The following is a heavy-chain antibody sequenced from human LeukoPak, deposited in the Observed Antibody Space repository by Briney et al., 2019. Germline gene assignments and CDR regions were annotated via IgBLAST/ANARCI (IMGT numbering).Heavy chain of an antibody. CDR3: ARVSGSYDHLLRYYFDY. CDR2: IYTSGST. V-gene: IGHV4-4*07. Sequence: PSETLSLICTVSGGSISSYYWSWIRQPAGKGLEWIGRIYTSGSTNYNPSLKIGVTMSVDTSKNHFSLKLSSVTAADTAVYYCARVSGSYDHLLRYYFDYWGQGTLVTVSS. CDR1: GGSISSYY. D-gene: IGHD1-26*01. J-gene: IGHJ4*02.